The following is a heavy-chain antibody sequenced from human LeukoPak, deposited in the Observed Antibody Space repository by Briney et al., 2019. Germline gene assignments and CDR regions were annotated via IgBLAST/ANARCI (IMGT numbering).Heavy chain of an antibody. J-gene: IGHJ4*02. D-gene: IGHD4-17*01. Sequence: SVKVSCKASGGTFSSYAISWVRQAPGQGLEWVGRIIPIFGTANYAQKFQGRVTITTDESTSTAYMELSSLRSEDTAVYYCARDILALEGDYLFDYWGQGTLVTVSS. V-gene: IGHV1-69*05. CDR1: GGTFSSYA. CDR3: ARDILALEGDYLFDY. CDR2: IIPIFGTA.